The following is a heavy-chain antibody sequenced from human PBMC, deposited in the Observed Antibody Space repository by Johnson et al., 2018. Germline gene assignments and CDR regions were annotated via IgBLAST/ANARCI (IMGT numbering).Heavy chain of an antibody. D-gene: IGHD3-10*01. J-gene: IGHJ6*03. CDR2: ISYDGSNK. V-gene: IGHV3-30*18. CDR1: GFTFSSYG. CDR3: AKTARGISYYYYYMDV. Sequence: QVQLLESGGGVVQPGRSLRLSCAASGFTFSSYGMHWVRQAPGKGLEWVAVISYDGSNKYYADSVKGRFTISRDNSKNTLYLQMNSRRAEDTAVYYCAKTARGISYYYYYMDVWGKGTTVTVSS.